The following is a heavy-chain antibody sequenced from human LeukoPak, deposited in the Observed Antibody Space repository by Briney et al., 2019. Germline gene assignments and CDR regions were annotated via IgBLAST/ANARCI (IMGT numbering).Heavy chain of an antibody. J-gene: IGHJ4*02. CDR1: GITLSNYG. V-gene: IGHV3-23*01. Sequence: GGSLRLSCAVSGITLSNYGMSWVRQAPGKGLEWVAGISGSGGGTNYADSVKGRFTISRDNARNTLYLQMNSLRAEDTAVYYCAKDAYGSGSYYNDYWGQGTLVTVSS. CDR3: AKDAYGSGSYYNDY. D-gene: IGHD3-10*01. CDR2: ISGSGGGT.